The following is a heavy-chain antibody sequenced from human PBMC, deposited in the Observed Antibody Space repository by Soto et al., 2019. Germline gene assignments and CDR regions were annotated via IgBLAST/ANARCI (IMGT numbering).Heavy chain of an antibody. CDR3: ARARGLGIVVVVAATTFDY. V-gene: IGHV1-46*03. CDR1: GYTFTSYY. J-gene: IGHJ4*02. CDR2: INPSGGST. D-gene: IGHD2-15*01. Sequence: QVQLVQSGAEVKKPGASVKVSCKASGYTFTSYYMHWVRQAPGQGLEWMGIINPSGGSTSYAQKFQGRVTMTREMSTSTVYMELSSLRSEDTAVYYCARARGLGIVVVVAATTFDYWGQGTLVTVSS.